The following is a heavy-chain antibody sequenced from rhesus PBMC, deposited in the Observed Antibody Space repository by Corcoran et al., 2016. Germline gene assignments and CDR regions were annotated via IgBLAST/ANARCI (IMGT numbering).Heavy chain of an antibody. V-gene: IGHV4-127*01. J-gene: IGHJ4*01. Sequence: QVQLQESGPGLRKPSETLSLPCGVSGYSNRRGYGWCWIRQPPGKGLGWIGYIGGSRGSTSYIPSLKSRVTISKDTSKNQFSLNLRSVTAADTALYYCARGYWSGGVCYAFDYWGQGVLVTVSS. CDR2: IGGSRGST. D-gene: IGHD2-8*01. CDR3: ARGYWSGGVCYAFDY. CDR1: GYSNRRGYG.